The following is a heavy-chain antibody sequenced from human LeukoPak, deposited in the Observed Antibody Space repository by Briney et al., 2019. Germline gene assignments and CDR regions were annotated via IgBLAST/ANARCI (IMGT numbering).Heavy chain of an antibody. CDR2: ISGSGGNT. Sequence: SCKASGGTFSSCAMSWVRQAPGKGLEWVSTISGSGGNTYYAYSVKGRLTISRDNSRNTLYLQMNSLRAEDTAVYYCANQYFDYWGQGTLVTVSS. J-gene: IGHJ4*02. V-gene: IGHV3-23*01. CDR1: GGTFSSCA. CDR3: ANQYFDY.